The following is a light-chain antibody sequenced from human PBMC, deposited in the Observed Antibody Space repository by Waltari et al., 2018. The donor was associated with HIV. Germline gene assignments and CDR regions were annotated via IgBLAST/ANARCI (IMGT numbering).Light chain of an antibody. V-gene: IGLV3-21*02. CDR3: QVWDTSGDPWV. Sequence: SYVLTQPTSVSVAPGQTARTPCGGHHLGSKSVHAYQQKPGQAPVLVVYDDTDRPSGIPGRFSGSNSGNTATLTISRVEAGDEADYYCQVWDTSGDPWVFGGGTKLTVL. J-gene: IGLJ3*02. CDR1: HLGSKS. CDR2: DDT.